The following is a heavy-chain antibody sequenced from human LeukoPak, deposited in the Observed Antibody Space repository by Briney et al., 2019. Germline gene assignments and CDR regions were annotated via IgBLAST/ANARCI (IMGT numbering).Heavy chain of an antibody. J-gene: IGHJ4*02. V-gene: IGHV4-34*01. CDR1: GGSFSGYY. D-gene: IGHD3-3*01. Sequence: MASETLSLTCAVYGGSFSGYYWSWIRQPPGKGLEWIGEINHSGSTNYNPSLKSRVTISVDTSKNQSSLKLSSVTAADTAVYYCARGFFGVLDYWGQGTLVTVSS. CDR2: INHSGST. CDR3: ARGFFGVLDY.